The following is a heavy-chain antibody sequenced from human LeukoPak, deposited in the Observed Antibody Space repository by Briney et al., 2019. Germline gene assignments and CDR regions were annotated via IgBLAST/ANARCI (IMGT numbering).Heavy chain of an antibody. J-gene: IGHJ4*02. CDR1: GGSISSSSYY. D-gene: IGHD1-26*01. V-gene: IGHV4-39*07. CDR3: AREYFSGSYYFDY. CDR2: IYYSGST. Sequence: PSETLSLTCTVSGGSISSSSYYWGWIRQPPGKGLEWIGSIYYSGSTYYNPSLKSRVTISVDTSKNQFSLKLSSVTAADTAVYYCAREYFSGSYYFDYWGQGTLVTVSS.